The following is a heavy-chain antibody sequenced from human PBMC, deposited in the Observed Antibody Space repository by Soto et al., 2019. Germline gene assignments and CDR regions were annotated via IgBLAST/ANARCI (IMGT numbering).Heavy chain of an antibody. D-gene: IGHD4-17*01. J-gene: IGHJ4*02. CDR3: ARIGHDYGDYGVRGANDY. CDR1: GGSFSGYY. CDR2: INHSGST. Sequence: QVQLQQWGAGLLKPSETLSLTCAVYGGSFSGYYWSWIRPPPGKGPEWIGEINHSGSTTYNPSLQSRVTISVDTSKNQFALKVSSVTAADTAVYYCARIGHDYGDYGVRGANDYWGQGTLVTVSS. V-gene: IGHV4-34*01.